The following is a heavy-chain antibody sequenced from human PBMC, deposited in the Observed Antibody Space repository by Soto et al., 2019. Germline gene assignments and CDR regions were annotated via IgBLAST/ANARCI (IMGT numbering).Heavy chain of an antibody. CDR3: ASRHGYCFYY. Sequence: SETLSLICTVSGGSISSYYWSWIRQPPGKGLEWIGYIYYSGSTNYNPSLKSRVTISVDTSKNQFSLKLSSVTAADTAVYYCASRHGYCFYYSGQGTFDIVSS. CDR1: GGSISSYY. CDR2: IYYSGST. J-gene: IGHJ4*02. V-gene: IGHV4-59*08. D-gene: IGHD2-2*03.